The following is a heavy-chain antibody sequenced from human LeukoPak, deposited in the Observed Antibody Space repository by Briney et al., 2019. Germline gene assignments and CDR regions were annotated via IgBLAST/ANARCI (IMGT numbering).Heavy chain of an antibody. CDR1: GYTFTSYG. CDR3: ARDLKRGYSSGRYSWGTGSSNDY. D-gene: IGHD6-19*01. V-gene: IGHV1-18*01. Sequence: ASVKVSCKASGYTFTSYGISWVRQAPGQGLEWMGWISGYNGNTNYAQQKLQGRVTMTTDTSTSTAYMELRSLRADDTAVYYCARDLKRGYSSGRYSWGTGSSNDYWGQGTLVTVSS. J-gene: IGHJ4*02. CDR2: ISGYNGNT.